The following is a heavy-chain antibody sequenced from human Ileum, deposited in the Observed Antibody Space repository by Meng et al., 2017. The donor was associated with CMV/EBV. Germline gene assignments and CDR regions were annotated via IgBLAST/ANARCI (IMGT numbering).Heavy chain of an antibody. D-gene: IGHD6-13*01. CDR1: GGTFSSYT. V-gene: IGHV1-69*02. J-gene: IGHJ4*02. Sequence: SVKVSCKASGGTFSSYTISWVRQAPGQGLEWMGRIIPILGIANYAQKFQGRVTITADKSTSTAYMELSSLRSEDTDVYYCAGGGWGIAAAGTDYWGQGTLVTVSS. CDR3: AGGGWGIAAAGTDY. CDR2: IIPILGIA.